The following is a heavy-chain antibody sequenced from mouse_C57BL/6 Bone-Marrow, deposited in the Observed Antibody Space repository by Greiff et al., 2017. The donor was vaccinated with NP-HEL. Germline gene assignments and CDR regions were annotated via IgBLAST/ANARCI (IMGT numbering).Heavy chain of an antibody. CDR3: AREEAYYSNYEDAMDY. CDR1: GYTFTDYY. D-gene: IGHD2-5*01. V-gene: IGHV1-76*01. CDR2: IYPGSGNT. J-gene: IGHJ4*01. Sequence: VQLQQSGAELVRPGASVKLSCKASGYTFTDYYINWVKQRPGQGLEWIARIYPGSGNTYYNEKFKGKATLTAEKSSSTAYMQLSSLTSEDSAVYFCAREEAYYSNYEDAMDYWGQGTSVTVSS.